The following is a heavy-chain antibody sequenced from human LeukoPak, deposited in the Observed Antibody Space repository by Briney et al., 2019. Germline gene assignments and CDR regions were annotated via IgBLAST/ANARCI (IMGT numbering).Heavy chain of an antibody. CDR1: GFTLSVYR. D-gene: IGHD2-2*01. CDR2: ISHNGGST. Sequence: GGSLRLSCVASGFTLSVYRMSWVRQAPGKGLEYVSAISHNGGSTYYAHSVKGRFTISRDNSKNTLYLQLGSLRDEDMAVYYCARERRFCTSTSCYCFFDYWGQGTLVTVSS. CDR3: ARERRFCTSTSCYCFFDY. J-gene: IGHJ4*02. V-gene: IGHV3-64*01.